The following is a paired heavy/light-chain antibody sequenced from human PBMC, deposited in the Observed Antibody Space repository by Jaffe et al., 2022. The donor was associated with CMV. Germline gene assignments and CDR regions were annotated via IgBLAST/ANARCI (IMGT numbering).Heavy chain of an antibody. CDR2: ITYNSGRR. D-gene: IGHD2-21*02. J-gene: IGHJ4*02. Sequence: EVQLVESGGGLVQPGRSLRLSCIASGFNFEIYAMHWVRQAPGKGLEWVSGITYNSGRRTYADSVKGRFTISRDNAKNSLYLQMDNLRSDDTAFYYCAKDPGQYCGGDCYVFDSWGQGTLVTVSS. V-gene: IGHV3-9*01. CDR3: AKDPGQYCGGDCYVFDS. CDR1: GFNFEIYA.
Light chain of an antibody. Sequence: NFLLTQPHSVSESPGKTVTISCTRNSGSIATNYVQWYQQHPGSAPTTVIYEDDRRPSGVPDRFSGSIDSSSNSASLIISGLKTEDEADYYCQSDDSNNHVVFGGGTKLTVL. CDR3: QSDDSNNHVV. V-gene: IGLV6-57*04. CDR1: SGSIATNY. J-gene: IGLJ2*01. CDR2: EDD.